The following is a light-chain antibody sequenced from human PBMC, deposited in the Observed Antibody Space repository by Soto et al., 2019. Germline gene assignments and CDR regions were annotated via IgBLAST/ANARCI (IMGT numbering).Light chain of an antibody. V-gene: IGLV1-40*01. CDR3: QSYASSLSGWV. CDR2: GNS. CDR1: SSNIGAGYD. Sequence: QSVLTQPPSVSGAPGQRVTISCTGSSSNIGAGYDVHWYQQLPGTAPKRLIYGNSNRPSGVPDRFSGSKSGTSASLAITGLQAEDEADYYCQSYASSLSGWVFGGGTKLTVL. J-gene: IGLJ3*02.